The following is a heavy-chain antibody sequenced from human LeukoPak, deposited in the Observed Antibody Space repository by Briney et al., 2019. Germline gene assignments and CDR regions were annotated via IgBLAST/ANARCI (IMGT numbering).Heavy chain of an antibody. Sequence: GGSLRLSCAASGFSLSSYAMSWVRQAPGKGLEWVSGISDSGSSTYYADSVKGRFTISRDNSKNTLYLQMNSLTAEDTAVYYCAKDRRRFWSGYLDYWGQGALVTVSS. J-gene: IGHJ4*02. D-gene: IGHD3-3*01. CDR3: AKDRRRFWSGYLDY. V-gene: IGHV3-23*01. CDR2: ISDSGSST. CDR1: GFSLSSYA.